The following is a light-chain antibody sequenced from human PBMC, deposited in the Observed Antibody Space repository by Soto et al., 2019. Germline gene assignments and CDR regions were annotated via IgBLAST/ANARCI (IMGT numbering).Light chain of an antibody. CDR2: DDN. J-gene: IGLJ2*01. CDR1: NIGRKS. CDR3: QVCDITSDQVV. V-gene: IGLV3-21*02. Sequence: SYELTQPPSVSVAPGQTARVTCGGSNIGRKSVHWYKQRPGQAPVLVVDDDNDRPSGIPERVSASKSGNTATLTISRVEARDEADYYCQVCDITSDQVVFGGGTKLTVL.